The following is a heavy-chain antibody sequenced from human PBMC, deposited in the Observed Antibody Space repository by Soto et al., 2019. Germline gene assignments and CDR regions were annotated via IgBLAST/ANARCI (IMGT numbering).Heavy chain of an antibody. CDR1: GGSISSSNYY. V-gene: IGHV4-39*07. Sequence: SETLSLTCTVSGGSISSSNYYRAWIRQPPGKGLEWIGSIYHSGSTYYNPSLKSRVTISVDRSKNQFSLKLSSVTAADTAVYYCARGSPADFDYWGQGTLVTVSS. CDR3: ARGSPADFDY. CDR2: IYHSGST. J-gene: IGHJ4*02.